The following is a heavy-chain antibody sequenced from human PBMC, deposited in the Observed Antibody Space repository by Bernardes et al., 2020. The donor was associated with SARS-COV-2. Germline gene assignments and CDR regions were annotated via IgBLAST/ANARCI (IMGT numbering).Heavy chain of an antibody. Sequence: SETLSLTCAVYGGSFSGYYWSWIRQPPGKGLEWIGEINHSGSTNYNPSLKSRVTISVDTSKNTLYLQMNSLRAEDTAVYYCANHGYGDYADFDYWGQGTLVTVSS. CDR2: INHSGST. CDR3: ANHGYGDYADFDY. V-gene: IGHV4-34*01. D-gene: IGHD4-17*01. CDR1: GGSFSGYY. J-gene: IGHJ4*02.